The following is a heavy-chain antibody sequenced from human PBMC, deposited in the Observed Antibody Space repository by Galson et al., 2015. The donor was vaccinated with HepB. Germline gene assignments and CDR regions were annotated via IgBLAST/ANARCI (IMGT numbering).Heavy chain of an antibody. Sequence: SLRLSCAASGFTVSNNYMSWVRQAPGKGLEWVSIIYRGGTTYYADSVKGRFTVSRDNSKNTLYLQMNSLRSEDTAVYYCARDQGDDYVNYYYYSGMDVWGQGTTVTV. V-gene: IGHV3-66*02. J-gene: IGHJ6*02. CDR3: ARDQGDDYVNYYYYSGMDV. CDR1: GFTVSNNY. D-gene: IGHD4-17*01. CDR2: IYRGGTT.